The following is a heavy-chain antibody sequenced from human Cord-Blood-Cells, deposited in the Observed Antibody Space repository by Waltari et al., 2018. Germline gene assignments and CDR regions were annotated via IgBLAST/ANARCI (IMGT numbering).Heavy chain of an antibody. CDR1: GGSISSSSYY. CDR3: ARRGNNYDFWSGYYSWDAFDI. J-gene: IGHJ3*02. CDR2: IYYSGST. V-gene: IGHV4-39*01. Sequence: QLQLQESGPGLVKPSETLSLTCTVSGGSISSSSYYWGWIRQPPGKGLEWIGSIYYSGSTDYNPSLRGRVTISVDTSKNQFSLKLSSGTAADTAVYYCARRGNNYDFWSGYYSWDAFDIWGQGTMVTVSS. D-gene: IGHD3-3*01.